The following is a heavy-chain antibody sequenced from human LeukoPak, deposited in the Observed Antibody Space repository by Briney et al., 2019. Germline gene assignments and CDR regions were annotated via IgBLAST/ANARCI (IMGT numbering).Heavy chain of an antibody. D-gene: IGHD6-19*01. J-gene: IGHJ1*01. CDR1: GFTFSSYA. Sequence: PGGSLRLSCAASGFTFSSYAMSWVRQAPGEGLEWVSAISGSGGSTYYADSVKGRFTISRDNSKNTLYLQMNSLRAEDTAVYYCANLIAVAGTVTGFQHWGQGTLVTVSS. CDR2: ISGSGGST. CDR3: ANLIAVAGTVTGFQH. V-gene: IGHV3-23*01.